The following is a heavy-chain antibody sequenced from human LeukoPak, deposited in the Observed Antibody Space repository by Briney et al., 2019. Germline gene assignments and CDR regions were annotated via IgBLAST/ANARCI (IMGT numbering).Heavy chain of an antibody. CDR1: GGSISSGGYY. D-gene: IGHD1-26*01. CDR2: IYYSGST. Sequence: SETLSLTCTVSGGSISSGGYYWSRIRQHPGKGLEWIGYIYYSGSTYYNPSLKSRVTISVDTSKNQFSLKLSSVTAADTAVYYCARDQVGATQGYYYYGMDVWGQGTTVTVSS. CDR3: ARDQVGATQGYYYYGMDV. J-gene: IGHJ6*02. V-gene: IGHV4-31*03.